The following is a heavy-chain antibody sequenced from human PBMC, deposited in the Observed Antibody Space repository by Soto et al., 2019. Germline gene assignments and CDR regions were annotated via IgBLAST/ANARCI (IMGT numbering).Heavy chain of an antibody. CDR1: GFTVGNNY. V-gene: IGHV3-66*01. CDR2: IYSGGTT. D-gene: IGHD2-2*01. J-gene: IGHJ4*02. Sequence: VQLVESGGGLVQPGGSLRLSCAVSGFTVGNNYMSWVRQAPGKGLEWVSLIYSGGTTNYADSVKGRFTISRDSSRNTVYLQMNSVKADDTAVYYCTRRAYPSDYWGQGTLVTVSS. CDR3: TRRAYPSDY.